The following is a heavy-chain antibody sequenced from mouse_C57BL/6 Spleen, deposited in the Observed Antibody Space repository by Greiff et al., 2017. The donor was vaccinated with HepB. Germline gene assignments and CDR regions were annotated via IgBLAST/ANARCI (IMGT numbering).Heavy chain of an antibody. Sequence: EVQLQESGPGMVKPSQSLSLTCTVTGYSITSGYDWHWIRHFPGNQLEWMGYISYSGSTNYNPSLKSRISITHDTSKNHFFLKLNSVTTEDTATYYCAREATTVVAWYFDVWGTGTTVTVSS. CDR1: GYSITSGYD. D-gene: IGHD1-1*01. V-gene: IGHV3-1*01. CDR3: AREATTVVAWYFDV. CDR2: ISYSGST. J-gene: IGHJ1*03.